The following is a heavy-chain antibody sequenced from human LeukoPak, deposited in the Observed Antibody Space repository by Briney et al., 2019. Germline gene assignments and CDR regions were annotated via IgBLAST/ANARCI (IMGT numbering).Heavy chain of an antibody. Sequence: SETLSLTCAVYGGSFSGYYWSWIRQPPGKGREWMGEINHCGSTNYNPSLKSRVTISVDTSKNQFSLKLSSVTAADTAVYYCARDDGYNWNDYWGQGTLGTVSS. J-gene: IGHJ4*02. V-gene: IGHV4-34*01. D-gene: IGHD1-1*01. CDR2: INHCGST. CDR1: GGSFSGYY. CDR3: ARDDGYNWNDY.